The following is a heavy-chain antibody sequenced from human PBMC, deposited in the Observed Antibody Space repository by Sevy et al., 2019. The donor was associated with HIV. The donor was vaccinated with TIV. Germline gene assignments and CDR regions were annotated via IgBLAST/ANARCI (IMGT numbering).Heavy chain of an antibody. CDR3: AREAPYCSGGSGYSKGMDV. CDR1: GFTVSSNY. Sequence: GGSLRLSCAASGFTVSSNYMSWVRQAPGKGLEWVSVIYSVGSTYYADSVKGRFTISRDNSKNTLYLQMNSLRAEDTAGYYCAREAPYCSGGSGYSKGMDVWGQGTTVTVSS. J-gene: IGHJ6*02. CDR2: IYSVGST. D-gene: IGHD2-15*01. V-gene: IGHV3-53*01.